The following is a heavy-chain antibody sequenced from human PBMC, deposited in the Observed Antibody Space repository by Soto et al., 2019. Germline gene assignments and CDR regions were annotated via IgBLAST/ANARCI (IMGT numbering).Heavy chain of an antibody. CDR1: GGSFSGYY. D-gene: IGHD2-2*01. J-gene: IGHJ3*02. Sequence: QVQLQQWGAGLLKPSETLSLTCAIYGGSFSGYYWSWIRQPPGKGLAWMGEINHSGSTNYNPSLKSRVTIAVDTSKNQCSLRLSSVTAADTAVSYCAREVGGYAAFDIWGQGTMVTVSS. V-gene: IGHV4-34*01. CDR2: INHSGST. CDR3: AREVGGYAAFDI.